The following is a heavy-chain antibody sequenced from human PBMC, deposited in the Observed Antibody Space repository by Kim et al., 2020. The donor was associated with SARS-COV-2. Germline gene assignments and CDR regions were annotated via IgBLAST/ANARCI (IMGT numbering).Heavy chain of an antibody. D-gene: IGHD5-18*01. J-gene: IGHJ4*02. CDR3: VRGGGYTSGYYEY. V-gene: IGHV3-74*01. Sequence: AEPVKGRCTISRDDAKNTVYLQMNGLGAEDTAVYYWVRGGGYTSGYYEYWGQGTLVTVAS.